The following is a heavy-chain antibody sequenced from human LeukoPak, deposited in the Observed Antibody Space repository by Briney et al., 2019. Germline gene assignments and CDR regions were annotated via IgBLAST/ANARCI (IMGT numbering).Heavy chain of an antibody. CDR3: TRVGYIDEGIDY. CDR2: IKQDGSKK. J-gene: IGHJ4*02. D-gene: IGHD5-24*01. CDR1: GFTFSNAW. Sequence: GGSLRLSCAASGFTFSNAWMTWVRQAPGKGLEWVANIKQDGSKKSYVDSVKGRFTISRDNAKNSLYLQMNGLRAEDTAIYYCTRVGYIDEGIDYWGQGTLVTVSS. V-gene: IGHV3-7*04.